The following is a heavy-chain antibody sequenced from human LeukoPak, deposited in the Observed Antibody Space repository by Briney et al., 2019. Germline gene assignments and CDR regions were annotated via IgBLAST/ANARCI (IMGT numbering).Heavy chain of an antibody. V-gene: IGHV3-21*01. Sequence: GGSLRLSCAASGFTFSSYSMNWVRQAPGKGLEWVSSISSSSSYIYYADSVKGRFTISRDNAKNSLYLQMSSLRADDTAVYYCARGGNWFDYWGQGTLVTVSS. CDR3: ARGGNWFDY. CDR1: GFTFSSYS. D-gene: IGHD1-1*01. J-gene: IGHJ4*02. CDR2: ISSSSSYI.